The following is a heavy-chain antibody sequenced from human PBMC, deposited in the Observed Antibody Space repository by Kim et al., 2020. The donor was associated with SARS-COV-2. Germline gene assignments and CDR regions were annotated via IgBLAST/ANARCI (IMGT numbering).Heavy chain of an antibody. CDR1: GYTFTSYG. Sequence: ASVKVSCKASGYTFTSYGISWVRQAPGQGLEWMGWISAYNGNTNYAPKLQGRVTMTTDTSTSTAYMELRSLRSDDTAVYYCARGGANGSGSYYKFVAFDIWGQGTMVTVSS. CDR2: ISAYNGNT. CDR3: ARGGANGSGSYYKFVAFDI. D-gene: IGHD3-10*01. V-gene: IGHV1-18*01. J-gene: IGHJ3*02.